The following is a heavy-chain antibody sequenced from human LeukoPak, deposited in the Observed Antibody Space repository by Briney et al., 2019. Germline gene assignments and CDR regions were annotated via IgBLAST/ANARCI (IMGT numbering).Heavy chain of an antibody. Sequence: SETLSLTCTVSGGSISSYYWSWIRQTPGKGREWSGYIYYSGSTNYNPSLKSRVTISVDTSKNQFSLKLSSVTAADTAVYYCARHTDIAPLSSLKYWGQGTLVTVSS. J-gene: IGHJ4*02. V-gene: IGHV4-59*08. CDR2: IYYSGST. CDR1: GGSISSYY. CDR3: ARHTDIAPLSSLKY. D-gene: IGHD6-13*01.